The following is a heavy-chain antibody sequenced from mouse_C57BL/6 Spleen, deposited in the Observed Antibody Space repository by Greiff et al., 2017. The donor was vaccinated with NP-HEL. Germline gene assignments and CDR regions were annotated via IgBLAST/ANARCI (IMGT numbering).Heavy chain of an antibody. Sequence: VQLQQSGAELVRPGASVKLSCKASGYTFTDYYINWVKQRPGQGLEWIARIYPGSGNTYYNEKFKGKATLTAEKSSSTAYMQLSSLTSEDSAVYFCARGIYYDYEGNAMDYWGQGTSVTVSS. CDR3: ARGIYYDYEGNAMDY. CDR2: IYPGSGNT. J-gene: IGHJ4*01. D-gene: IGHD2-4*01. V-gene: IGHV1-76*01. CDR1: GYTFTDYY.